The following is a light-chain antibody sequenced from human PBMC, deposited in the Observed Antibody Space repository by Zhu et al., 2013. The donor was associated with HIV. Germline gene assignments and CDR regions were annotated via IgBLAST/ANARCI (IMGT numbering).Light chain of an antibody. Sequence: EIVLTQSPGTLSLSPGERAILSCRASQSVSSNLAWYQQKPGQAPRLLIYGASSRATGIPDRFSGSGSGTDFTLTISRLEPEDFAVYYCQQRTNWPPGYTFGQGTKLEIK. CDR3: QQRTNWPPGYT. J-gene: IGKJ2*01. CDR2: GAS. CDR1: QSVSSN. V-gene: IGKV3D-20*02.